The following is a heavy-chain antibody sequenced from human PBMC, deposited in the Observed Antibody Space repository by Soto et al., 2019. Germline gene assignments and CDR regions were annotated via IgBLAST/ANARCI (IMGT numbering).Heavy chain of an antibody. Sequence: QTGGSLRLSCAASGFTFSNFAVSWVRRAPGRGLEWVSSISATGGSTYYADSVKGRFTISRDNSKSVLYLQITSLRAEDSAIYYCAKAESCSSGGCFAIFDYWGQGAPVTVSS. D-gene: IGHD2-15*01. CDR1: GFTFSNFA. CDR3: AKAESCSSGGCFAIFDY. J-gene: IGHJ4*02. CDR2: ISATGGST. V-gene: IGHV3-23*01.